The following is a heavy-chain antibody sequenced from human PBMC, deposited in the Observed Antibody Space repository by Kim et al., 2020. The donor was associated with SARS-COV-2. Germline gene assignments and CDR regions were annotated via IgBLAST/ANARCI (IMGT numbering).Heavy chain of an antibody. CDR2: IIPIFGTA. J-gene: IGHJ4*02. CDR3: ARVKVDWFGEDGGDY. V-gene: IGHV1-69*13. D-gene: IGHD3-10*01. CDR1: GGTFSSYA. Sequence: SVKVSCKASGGTFSSYAISWVRQAPGQGLEWMGGIIPIFGTANYAQKFQGRVTITADESTSTAYMELSSLRSEDTAVYYCARVKVDWFGEDGGDYWGRGTLVTVSS.